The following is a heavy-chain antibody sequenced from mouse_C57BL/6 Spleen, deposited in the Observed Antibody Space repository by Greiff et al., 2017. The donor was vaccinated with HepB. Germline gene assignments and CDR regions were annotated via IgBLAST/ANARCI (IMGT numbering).Heavy chain of an antibody. CDR3: ARSLINYSNYPTYAMDY. CDR1: GYTFTSYW. Sequence: VQLQQSGAELVKPGASVKLSCKASGYTFTSYWMHWVKQRPGRGLEWIGRIDPNSGGTKYNEKFKSKATLTVDKPSSTAYMQLSSLTSEDSAVYYCARSLINYSNYPTYAMDYWGQGTSVTVSS. CDR2: IDPNSGGT. J-gene: IGHJ4*01. D-gene: IGHD2-5*01. V-gene: IGHV1-72*01.